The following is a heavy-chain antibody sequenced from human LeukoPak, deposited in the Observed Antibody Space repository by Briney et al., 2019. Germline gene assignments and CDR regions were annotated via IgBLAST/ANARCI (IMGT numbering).Heavy chain of an antibody. D-gene: IGHD2-15*01. Sequence: ASVKVSCKASGYTFTGYYMHWVRQAPGQGLEWMGWINPNSGGTNYAQKFQGRVTMTRDTSISTAYMELSRLRSDDTAVYYCARVDFCSGGSCYSTGDWFDPWGQGTLVTVSS. J-gene: IGHJ5*02. CDR3: ARVDFCSGGSCYSTGDWFDP. V-gene: IGHV1-2*02. CDR1: GYTFTGYY. CDR2: INPNSGGT.